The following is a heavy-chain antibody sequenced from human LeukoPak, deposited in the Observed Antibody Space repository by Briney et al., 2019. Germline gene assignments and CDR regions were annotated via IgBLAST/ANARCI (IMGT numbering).Heavy chain of an antibody. D-gene: IGHD3-10*01. J-gene: IGHJ6*03. CDR3: AKDGRFGDYYYYYMDV. V-gene: IGHV3-30*02. Sequence: PGGSLRLSRVASGLTSRRSGMHWVRQAPGKGLEWVAFIRYDGSNKYYADSVKGRFTISRDNSKNTLYLQMNSLRAEDTAVYYCAKDGRFGDYYYYYMDVWGKGTTVTVSS. CDR1: GLTSRRSG. CDR2: IRYDGSNK.